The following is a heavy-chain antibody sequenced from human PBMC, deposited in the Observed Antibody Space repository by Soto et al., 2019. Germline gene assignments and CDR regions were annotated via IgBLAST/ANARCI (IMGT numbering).Heavy chain of an antibody. D-gene: IGHD3-9*01. J-gene: IGHJ4*02. CDR3: ARDLNYDILTGYFLEY. CDR2: IIPIFGTA. CDR1: GGTFSSYA. V-gene: IGHV1-69*13. Sequence: SVKVSCKASGGTFSSYAISWVRQAPGQGLEWMGGIIPIFGTANYAQKFQGRVTITADESTSTAYMELSSLRSEDTAVYYCARDLNYDILTGYFLEYWGQGTLVTVSS.